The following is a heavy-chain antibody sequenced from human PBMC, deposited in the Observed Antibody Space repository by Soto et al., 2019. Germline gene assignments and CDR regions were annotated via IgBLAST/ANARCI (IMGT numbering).Heavy chain of an antibody. J-gene: IGHJ6*02. V-gene: IGHV4-39*01. CDR1: GDSISGTNW. CDR3: AKLAGYCSGNSCHGDYAMDV. CDR2: FYYSENT. Sequence: PSETLSLTCAVSGDSISGTNWWSWVRQPPGKGLEWIGTFYYSENTYYNPSLKSRVTISVDTSKNQFSLKLSSVTAADTAVYYWAKLAGYCSGNSCHGDYAMDVWGQGTTVTVSS. D-gene: IGHD2-2*01.